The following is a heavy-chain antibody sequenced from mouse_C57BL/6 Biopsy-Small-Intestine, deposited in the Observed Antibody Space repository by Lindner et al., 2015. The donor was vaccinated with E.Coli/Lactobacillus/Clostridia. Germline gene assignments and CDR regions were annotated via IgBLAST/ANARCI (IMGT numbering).Heavy chain of an antibody. CDR1: GFTFSDYG. CDR3: ASDGYFSLDH. V-gene: IGHV5-17*01. CDR2: ISSGSSTI. D-gene: IGHD2-3*01. J-gene: IGHJ4*01. Sequence: VQLQESGGGLVKPGGSLKLSCAASGFTFSDYGMHWVRQAPEKGLEWVAYISSGSSTIHFADTMKGRFTISRDNAKNTLFLQMTSLRSEDTAMYYCASDGYFSLDHWGQGTSVTASS.